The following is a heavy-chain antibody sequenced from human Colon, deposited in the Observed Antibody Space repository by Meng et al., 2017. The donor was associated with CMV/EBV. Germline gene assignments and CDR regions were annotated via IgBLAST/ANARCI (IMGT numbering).Heavy chain of an antibody. CDR1: GGSFSGYY. Sequence: GSLRLSCAVYGGSFSGYYWSWIRQPPGKGLEWIGEINHSGSTNYSPSLKSRVTISVDTSKNQFSLKLSSVTAADTAVYYCARGGSGYYGSGSNGYWGQGTLVTVSS. CDR3: ARGGSGYYGSGSNGY. CDR2: INHSGST. J-gene: IGHJ4*02. V-gene: IGHV4-34*01. D-gene: IGHD3-10*01.